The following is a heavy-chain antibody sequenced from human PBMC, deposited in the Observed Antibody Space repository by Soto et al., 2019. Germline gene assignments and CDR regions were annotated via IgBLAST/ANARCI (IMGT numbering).Heavy chain of an antibody. D-gene: IGHD3-16*01. CDR3: ARGLGGRMDD. J-gene: IGHJ6*02. CDR1: GTIFSSYT. Sequence: QVQLVQSGAEVKKPGSSVRVSCKASGTIFSSYTISWVRQAPGQGLEWMGRIIPILGETNSAQKFQGRVTLTADKLTNTAYMQLNSLRLEDTAVYYCARGLGGRMDDWGQGTTVTVYS. CDR2: IIPILGET. V-gene: IGHV1-69*08.